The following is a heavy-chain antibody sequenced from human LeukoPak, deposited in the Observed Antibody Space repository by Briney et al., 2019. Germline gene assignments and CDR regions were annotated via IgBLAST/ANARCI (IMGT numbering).Heavy chain of an antibody. Sequence: ASVKVSFKASGYTFTVYYMHWVRQAPGQGLEWMGRINPNSGGTNYAQKFQGRVTMTRDTSISIAYMELSRLRSDDTAVYYCARERFVGGVPAAIGYWGQGTLVTVSS. CDR1: GYTFTVYY. CDR3: ARERFVGGVPAAIGY. J-gene: IGHJ4*02. D-gene: IGHD2-2*01. CDR2: INPNSGGT. V-gene: IGHV1-2*06.